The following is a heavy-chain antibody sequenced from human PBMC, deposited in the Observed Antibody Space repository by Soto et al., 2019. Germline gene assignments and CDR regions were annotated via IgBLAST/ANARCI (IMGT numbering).Heavy chain of an antibody. J-gene: IGHJ4*02. CDR2: IIPILGIA. Sequence: GASVKVSCKASGGTFSSYTISWVRQAPGQGLEWMGRIIPILGIANYAQKFQGRVTITADKSTSTAYMELSSLRSEDTAVYYCASGPSLRITVVSWGQGTLVTVSS. CDR3: ASGPSLRITVVS. D-gene: IGHD3-10*01. V-gene: IGHV1-69*02. CDR1: GGTFSSYT.